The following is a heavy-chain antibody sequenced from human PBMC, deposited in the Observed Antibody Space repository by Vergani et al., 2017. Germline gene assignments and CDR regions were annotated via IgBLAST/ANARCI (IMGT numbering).Heavy chain of an antibody. CDR1: GGSISSGDYY. J-gene: IGHJ6*02. CDR2: IYYSGST. V-gene: IGHV4-61*08. CDR3: ARDLRLKGSGSKYYGMDV. D-gene: IGHD3-10*01. Sequence: QVQLQESGPGLVKPSQTLSLTCTVSGGSISSGDYYWSWIRQPPGKGLEWIGYIYYSGSTNYNPSLKSRVTISVDTSKNQFSLKLSSVTAADTAVYYCARDLRLKGSGSKYYGMDVWGQGTTVTVSS.